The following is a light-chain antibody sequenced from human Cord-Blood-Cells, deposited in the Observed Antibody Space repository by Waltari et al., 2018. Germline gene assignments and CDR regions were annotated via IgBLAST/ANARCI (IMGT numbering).Light chain of an antibody. CDR1: QSVSSN. J-gene: IGKJ4*01. V-gene: IGKV3-15*01. CDR3: QQYNNWPLT. Sequence: EIVMTQSPAPLSVSPGERATLSCRASQSVSSNVAWYQQKPGQAPRLLIYGASTRATGIPARFSGSGSGTEFTLTISSLQSEDFAVYYCQQYNNWPLTFGGGTKVEIK. CDR2: GAS.